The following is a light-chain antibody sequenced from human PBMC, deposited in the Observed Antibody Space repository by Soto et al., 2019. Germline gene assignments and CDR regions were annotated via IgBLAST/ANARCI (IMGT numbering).Light chain of an antibody. Sequence: QSVLTQPASVSGSPGQSITIPCTGTSSDVGGYKYVSWYQQHPGKAPKLLIYTVNNRPSGVSNRFSGSKSGNTASLTTSGLQAEDEADYYCSSYTSSSSYVFGTGTKVTVL. J-gene: IGLJ1*01. CDR3: SSYTSSSSYV. CDR2: TVN. CDR1: SSDVGGYKY. V-gene: IGLV2-14*03.